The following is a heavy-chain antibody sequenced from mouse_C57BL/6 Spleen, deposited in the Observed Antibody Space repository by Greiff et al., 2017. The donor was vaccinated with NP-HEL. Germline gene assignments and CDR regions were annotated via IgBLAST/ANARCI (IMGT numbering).Heavy chain of an antibody. D-gene: IGHD1-1*01. J-gene: IGHJ3*01. CDR2: INPSTGGT. CDR3: ARANYGSSP. Sequence: VQLKESGPELVKPGASVKISCKASGYSFTGYYMNWVKQSPEKSLEWIGEINPSTGGTTYNQKFKAKATLTVDKSSSTAYMQLKSLTSEDSAVYYCARANYGSSPWGQGTLVTVSA. V-gene: IGHV1-42*01. CDR1: GYSFTGYY.